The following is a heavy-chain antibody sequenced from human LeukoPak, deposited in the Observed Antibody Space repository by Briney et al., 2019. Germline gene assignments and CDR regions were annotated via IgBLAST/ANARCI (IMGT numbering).Heavy chain of an antibody. CDR1: GFTFSYYS. V-gene: IGHV3-23*01. D-gene: IGHD3-3*01. Sequence: GGSLRLSCKASGFTFSYYSMNWVRQAPGKGLEWVSAISGSGGSTYYADSVKGRFTISRDNSKNTLYLQMNSLRAEDTAVYYCASGYDFWSGLDYWGQGTLVTVSS. CDR2: ISGSGGST. J-gene: IGHJ4*02. CDR3: ASGYDFWSGLDY.